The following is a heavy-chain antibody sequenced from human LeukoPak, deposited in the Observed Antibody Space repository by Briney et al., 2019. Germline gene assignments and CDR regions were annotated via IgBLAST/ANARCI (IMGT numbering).Heavy chain of an antibody. J-gene: IGHJ5*02. Sequence: GGSLRLSCAASGFTFSTYAMSWVRQAPGKGLEWVSSISSSSSYIYYADSVKGRFTISRDNAKNSLYLQMNSLRAEDTAVYYCARDMYYPNWFDPWGQGTLVTVSS. D-gene: IGHD2-8*01. V-gene: IGHV3-21*01. CDR2: ISSSSSYI. CDR3: ARDMYYPNWFDP. CDR1: GFTFSTYA.